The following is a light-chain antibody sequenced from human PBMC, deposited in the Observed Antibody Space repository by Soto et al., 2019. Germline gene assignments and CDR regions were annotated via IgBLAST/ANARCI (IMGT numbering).Light chain of an antibody. CDR3: QQYGRTSWT. CDR2: GAS. V-gene: IGKV3-20*01. Sequence: IFLTQSPGTLSLSPGEGATLSCRASQSVSTNFFAWYQQKPGQAPRLLIYGASTRATGIPDRFSGSGSGTDFTLTISRLEPEDFAVYYCQQYGRTSWTFGQGTKV. J-gene: IGKJ1*01. CDR1: QSVSTNF.